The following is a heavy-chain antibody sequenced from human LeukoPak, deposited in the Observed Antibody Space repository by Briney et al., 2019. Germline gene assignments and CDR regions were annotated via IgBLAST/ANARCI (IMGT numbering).Heavy chain of an antibody. CDR3: ARGRDYSDYDAFDI. CDR1: GFTFSSYD. Sequence: GGSLRLSCAASGFTFSSYDMHWVRQVIGKGLEWVSGIGSAGDTYYPGSVRGRFTISRENAKNSLYLQMNSLRAGDTAVYYCARGRDYSDYDAFDIWGQGTMVTVSS. V-gene: IGHV3-13*01. J-gene: IGHJ3*02. D-gene: IGHD4-11*01. CDR2: IGSAGDT.